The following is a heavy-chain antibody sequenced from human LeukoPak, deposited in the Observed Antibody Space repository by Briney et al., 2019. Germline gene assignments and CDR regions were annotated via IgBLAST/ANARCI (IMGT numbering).Heavy chain of an antibody. CDR3: ARALYRQHIVVENAKNYWYFDL. CDR1: GFTFISYW. Sequence: GGSLRLSCAASGFTFISYWMSWVRQAPGKGLEWVANIKQDGSEKYYVGSVKGRFTISRDNAKNSLYLRMNSLRAEDTAVYYCARALYRQHIVVENAKNYWYFDLWGRGTLVTVSS. V-gene: IGHV3-7*01. D-gene: IGHD2-21*01. J-gene: IGHJ2*01. CDR2: IKQDGSEK.